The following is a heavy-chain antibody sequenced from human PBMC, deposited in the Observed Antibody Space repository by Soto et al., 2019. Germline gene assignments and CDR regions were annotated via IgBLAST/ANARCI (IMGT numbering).Heavy chain of an antibody. D-gene: IGHD4-17*01. V-gene: IGHV5-51*01. J-gene: IGHJ6*02. CDR3: ARHKETTVTPYYYYYYGMDV. CDR1: GYSFTSYW. CDR2: IYPGDSDT. Sequence: PGESLKISCKGSGYSFTSYWIGWVRQMPGKGLEWMGIIYPGDSDTRYSPSFQGQVTISADKSISTAYLQWSSLKASDTAMYYCARHKETTVTPYYYYYYGMDVWGQGTTVTVSS.